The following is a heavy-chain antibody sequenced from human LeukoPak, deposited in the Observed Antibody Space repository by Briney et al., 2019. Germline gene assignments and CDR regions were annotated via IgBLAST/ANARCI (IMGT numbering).Heavy chain of an antibody. J-gene: IGHJ4*02. CDR1: GFTFSDYS. D-gene: IGHD5-24*01. Sequence: GGSLRLSCAASGFTFSDYSMNWVRQAPGKGLEWISYIGIDSGNANYADSVKGRFTISGDKAKNSLYLQINSLRVEDTAVYYCARDYKYVFDNRGQGTLVTVSS. V-gene: IGHV3-48*01. CDR2: IGIDSGNA. CDR3: ARDYKYVFDN.